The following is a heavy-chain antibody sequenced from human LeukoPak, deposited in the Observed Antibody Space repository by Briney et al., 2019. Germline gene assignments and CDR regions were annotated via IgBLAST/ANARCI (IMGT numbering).Heavy chain of an antibody. CDR1: GGSISSGGYY. Sequence: SETLSLTCIVSGGSISSGGYYWSWIRQHPGKGLEWIGYIYYSGSTYYNPSLKSRVTISVDTSKNQFSLKLSSVTAADTAVYYCARVNSSGPALDYWGKGTLVTVSS. V-gene: IGHV4-31*03. J-gene: IGHJ4*02. CDR2: IYYSGST. D-gene: IGHD3-22*01. CDR3: ARVNSSGPALDY.